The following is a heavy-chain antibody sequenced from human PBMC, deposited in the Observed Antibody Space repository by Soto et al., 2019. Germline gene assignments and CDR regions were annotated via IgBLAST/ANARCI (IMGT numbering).Heavy chain of an antibody. J-gene: IGHJ5*02. D-gene: IGHD2-2*01. CDR2: IYYSGTS. CDR3: ARLHCDSPNCVPLDP. V-gene: IGHV4-39*01. CDR1: GGSISDDTYY. Sequence: QLQLQESGPGLVKPSETLSLTCTVSGGSISDDTYYWGWIRQPPGKGLEWIGSIYYSGTSSYNPSLQSPVPMSLDTSKKQLSLRLSSVTAADTAVYYCARLHCDSPNCVPLDPWGQGTLVIVSS.